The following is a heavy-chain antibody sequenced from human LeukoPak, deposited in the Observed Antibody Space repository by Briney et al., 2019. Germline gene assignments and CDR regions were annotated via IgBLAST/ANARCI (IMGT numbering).Heavy chain of an antibody. CDR3: ARGLAYCGGDCYSID. V-gene: IGHV4-4*07. CDR1: GGSISSYY. J-gene: IGHJ4*02. Sequence: SETLSLTCTVSGGSISSYYWSWIRQPAGKGLEWIGRIYTSGSTNYNPSLKSRVTMSVDTSKNQFSLKLSSVTAADTAVYYCARGLAYCGGDCYSIDWGQGTLVTVPS. D-gene: IGHD2-21*02. CDR2: IYTSGST.